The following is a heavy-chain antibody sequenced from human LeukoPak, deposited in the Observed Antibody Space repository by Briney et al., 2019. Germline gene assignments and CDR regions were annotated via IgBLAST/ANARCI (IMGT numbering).Heavy chain of an antibody. Sequence: ASVKVSCKASGGTFSSYAISWVRQAPGQGLEWMGGIIPIFGTANYAQKFQGRVTITTDESTSTAYMELSSLRSEDTAVYYCARESGSITIFGVPRDYYYMDVWGKGTTVTVSS. D-gene: IGHD3-3*01. CDR2: IIPIFGTA. CDR1: GGTFSSYA. J-gene: IGHJ6*03. V-gene: IGHV1-69*05. CDR3: ARESGSITIFGVPRDYYYMDV.